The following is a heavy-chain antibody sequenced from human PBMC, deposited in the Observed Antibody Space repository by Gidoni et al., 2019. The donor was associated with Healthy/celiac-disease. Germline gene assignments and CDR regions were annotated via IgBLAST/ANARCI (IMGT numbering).Heavy chain of an antibody. CDR3: AKDKYYYDSSGYTRGFDY. J-gene: IGHJ4*02. V-gene: IGHV3-30*18. CDR1: GFTFSSYG. Sequence: QVQLVESGGGVVQPGRSLRLSCAASGFTFSSYGMHWVRQAPGKGLEWVAVISYDGSNKYYADSVKGRFTISRDNSKNTLYLQMNSLRAEDTAVYYCAKDKYYYDSSGYTRGFDYWGQGTLVTVSS. CDR2: ISYDGSNK. D-gene: IGHD3-22*01.